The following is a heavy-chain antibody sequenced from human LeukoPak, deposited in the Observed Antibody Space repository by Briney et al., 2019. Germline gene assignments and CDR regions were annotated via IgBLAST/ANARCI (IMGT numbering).Heavy chain of an antibody. CDR2: IYTSGST. J-gene: IGHJ2*01. D-gene: IGHD1-14*01. CDR3: ARRTGLYFDL. V-gene: IGHV4-61*02. Sequence: SQTLSLTCTVSGGSISSGSYYWSWIRQPAGKGLEWIGRIYTSGSTNYNPSLKSRVTISVDTSKNQFSLKLSSVTAADTAVYYCARRTGLYFDLWGRGTLVTVSS. CDR1: GGSISSGSYY.